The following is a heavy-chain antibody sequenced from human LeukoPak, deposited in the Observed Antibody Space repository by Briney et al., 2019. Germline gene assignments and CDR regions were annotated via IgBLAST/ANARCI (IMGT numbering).Heavy chain of an antibody. Sequence: SETLSLTCTVSGYSISSGYYWDWIRQPPGKGLEWIGTLSHSGSTNYNPSLKSRVTISVYTSKNQISLKLNSVTAADTAVYYCGRDSRGPDYWGQGTLVTVSS. D-gene: IGHD3-22*01. CDR1: GYSISSGYY. J-gene: IGHJ4*02. V-gene: IGHV4-38-2*02. CDR2: LSHSGST. CDR3: GRDSRGPDY.